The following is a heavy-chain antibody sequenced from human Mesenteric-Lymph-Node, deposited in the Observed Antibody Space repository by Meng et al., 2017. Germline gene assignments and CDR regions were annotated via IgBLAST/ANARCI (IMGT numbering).Heavy chain of an antibody. V-gene: IGHV1-3*01. CDR1: GYAFTSYA. J-gene: IGHJ4*02. CDR2: FNAGNGNT. D-gene: IGHD4-17*01. CDR3: ARDWSLARGGYGDRFDY. Sequence: SVNVSCKASGYAFTSYAMHWVRQAPGHRLEWMGWFNAGNGNTKYSQKFQGRVTSTRDTSASTAYMELSRLRSEDTAVYYCARDWSLARGGYGDRFDYWGQGTLVTVTS.